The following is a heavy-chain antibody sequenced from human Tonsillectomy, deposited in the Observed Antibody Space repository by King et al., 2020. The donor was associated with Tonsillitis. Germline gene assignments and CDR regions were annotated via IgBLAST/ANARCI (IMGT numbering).Heavy chain of an antibody. J-gene: IGHJ4*02. CDR1: GGSISSSDPY. D-gene: IGHD1-26*01. CDR2: MYYKGTI. V-gene: IGHV4-39*01. CDR3: ARYVSGSLDY. Sequence: QLQESGPGVVKPSETLSLTCTVSGGSISSSDPYWAWIRQPPGKGLGWIGYMYYKGTIFYNPSLKSRITISGGTSENRFSLKLRSVTAADTAVYFCARYVSGSLDYWGQGALVTVSS.